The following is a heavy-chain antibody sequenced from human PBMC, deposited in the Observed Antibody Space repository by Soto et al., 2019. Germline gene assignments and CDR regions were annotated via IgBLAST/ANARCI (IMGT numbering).Heavy chain of an antibody. CDR1: GFTFSDYY. J-gene: IGHJ5*02. V-gene: IGHV3-11*01. D-gene: IGHD1-26*01. CDR3: ARDTAFIHSGLFKP. Sequence: GGSLIVSCAASGFTFSDYYMSWIRQAPGKGLEWISHISDSATTMYYADSVKGRFTISRDNARKSLFLHMNSLRAEDTAVYYCARDTAFIHSGLFKPCGQGTLLTVSS. CDR2: ISDSATTM.